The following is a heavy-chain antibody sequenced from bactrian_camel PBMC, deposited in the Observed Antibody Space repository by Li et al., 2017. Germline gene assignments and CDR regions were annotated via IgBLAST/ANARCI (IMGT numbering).Heavy chain of an antibody. Sequence: VQLVESGGAPVQAGGSLRLSCAASGFPATVYSMAWFRQTPGNEREGVASIAMDGTTYYGDSVKGRFTISRDNAKNTVWLHMNNLQSEDTALYYCAKGLFSTADGLGHTVRGQGTQVTVS. D-gene: IGHD1*01. V-gene: IGHV3S67*01. J-gene: IGHJ4*01. CDR2: IAMDGTT. CDR1: GFPATVYS.